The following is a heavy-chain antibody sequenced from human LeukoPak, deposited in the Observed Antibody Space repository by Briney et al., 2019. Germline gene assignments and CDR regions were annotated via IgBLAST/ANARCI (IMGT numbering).Heavy chain of an antibody. CDR1: GFTFSTYW. CDR2: INGDGNGT. V-gene: IGHV3-74*03. CDR3: ARSTSRYYYYYMDV. Sequence: GGSLRLSCEASGFTFSTYWMQWVRQAPGKGLVWVSRINGDGNGTTYADSVKGRFTISRDNAKNTLYLQMNSLRAEDTAVYYCARSTSRYYYYYMDVWGKGTTVTVSS. J-gene: IGHJ6*03. D-gene: IGHD4-11*01.